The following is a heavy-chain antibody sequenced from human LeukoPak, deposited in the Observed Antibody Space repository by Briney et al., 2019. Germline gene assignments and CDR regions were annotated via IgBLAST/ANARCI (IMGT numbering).Heavy chain of an antibody. Sequence: GGSLRLSCAASGFIVSNNYMSWVRQAPGKGLEWVSIIYSGGDTYYADSVKGRFTISRDNSKNTLFLQMNSLRAEDTAVYYCASHWGGYWGQGTLVTVSS. V-gene: IGHV3-53*01. CDR3: ASHWGGY. D-gene: IGHD3-16*01. CDR2: IYSGGDT. CDR1: GFIVSNNY. J-gene: IGHJ4*02.